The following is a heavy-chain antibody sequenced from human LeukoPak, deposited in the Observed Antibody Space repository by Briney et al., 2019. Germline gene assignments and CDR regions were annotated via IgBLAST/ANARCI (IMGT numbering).Heavy chain of an antibody. D-gene: IGHD6-13*01. J-gene: IGHJ5*02. CDR1: GYSISNGYY. CDR2: IYHSGST. CDR3: ARDHAGGSSWYPFHLNLVSWFDP. V-gene: IGHV4-38-2*02. Sequence: ASETLSLTCSVSGYSISNGYYWGWIRQPPGKGLEWIGNIYHSGSTYYNPSLKSRVTISVDTSKNQFSLKLSSVTAADTAVYYCARDHAGGSSWYPFHLNLVSWFDPWGQGTLVTVSS.